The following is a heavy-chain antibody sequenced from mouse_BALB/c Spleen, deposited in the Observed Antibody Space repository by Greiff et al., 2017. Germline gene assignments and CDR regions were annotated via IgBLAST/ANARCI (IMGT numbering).Heavy chain of an antibody. CDR2: INPGSGGT. J-gene: IGHJ4*01. CDR3: AITGRMDY. V-gene: IGHV1-54*01. Sequence: QVQLQKSGAELVRPGTSVKVSCKASGYAFTNYLIEWVKQRPGQGLEWIGVINPGSGGTNYNEKFKGKATLTADKSSSTAYMQLSSLTSDDSAVYFCAITGRMDYWGQGTSVTVSS. CDR1: GYAFTNYL. D-gene: IGHD4-1*01.